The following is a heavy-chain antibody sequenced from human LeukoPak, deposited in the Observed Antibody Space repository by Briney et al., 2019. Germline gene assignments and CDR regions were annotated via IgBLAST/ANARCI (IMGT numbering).Heavy chain of an antibody. J-gene: IGHJ4*02. V-gene: IGHV3-48*03. CDR2: ISSSGSTI. CDR3: ARGDSYYDSSGYRDY. Sequence: GRSLRLSCAASGFTFSSYEMNWVRQAPGKGLEWVSYISSSGSTIYCADSVKGRFTISRDNAKNSLYLQMNSLRAEDTAVYYCARGDSYYDSSGYRDYWGRGTLVTVSS. CDR1: GFTFSSYE. D-gene: IGHD3-22*01.